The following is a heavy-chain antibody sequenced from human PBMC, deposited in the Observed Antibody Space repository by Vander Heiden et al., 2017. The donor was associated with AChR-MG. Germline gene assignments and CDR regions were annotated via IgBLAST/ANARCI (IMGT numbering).Heavy chain of an antibody. Sequence: EVQLLESAGDLIQPGESLRLPCVASGFTFSSYGLTGLRPAPGKGLEWVSSISGSGATTYYADSVKGRFTISRENSKNTLYLQMNSLRVEDTAVYFCAKRPLGAAFDIWGQGTMVTVSS. CDR1: GFTFSSYG. V-gene: IGHV3-23*01. D-gene: IGHD7-27*01. J-gene: IGHJ3*02. CDR2: ISGSGATT. CDR3: AKRPLGAAFDI.